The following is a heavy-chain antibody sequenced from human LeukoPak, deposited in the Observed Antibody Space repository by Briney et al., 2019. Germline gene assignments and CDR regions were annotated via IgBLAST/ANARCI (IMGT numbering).Heavy chain of an antibody. Sequence: GRSLRLSCAASGFTFSDYGIHWVRQAPGKGLEWVAVIWYDGTNKYYGDSVKGRFTISRDNSKNTLYLQMNSLRAEDTAVYYCARDRGSYSTTADSWGQGTLVTVSS. CDR1: GFTFSDYG. V-gene: IGHV3-33*01. CDR2: IWYDGTNK. D-gene: IGHD1-26*01. J-gene: IGHJ5*01. CDR3: ARDRGSYSTTADS.